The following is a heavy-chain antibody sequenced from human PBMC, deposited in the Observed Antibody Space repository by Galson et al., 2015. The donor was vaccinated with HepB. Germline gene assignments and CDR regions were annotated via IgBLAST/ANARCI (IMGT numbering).Heavy chain of an antibody. D-gene: IGHD3-9*01. V-gene: IGHV3-30*18. J-gene: IGHJ3*02. CDR1: GGTFSSYG. CDR2: ISYDGSNK. Sequence: SLRVSCKASGGTFSSYGMHWVRQAPGKGLEWVAVISYDGSNKYYADTVKGRVTISRDNSKNTLYLEMNSLRAEDTAVYYCAKELTDTGYYPYDFDIWGKGTMVTVSS. CDR3: AKELTDTGYYPYDFDI.